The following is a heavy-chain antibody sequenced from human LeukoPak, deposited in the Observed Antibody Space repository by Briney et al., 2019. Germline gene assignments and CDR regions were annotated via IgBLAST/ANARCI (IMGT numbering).Heavy chain of an antibody. CDR1: GFTFRNYA. CDR3: ARHYGP. CDR2: IYYSGST. V-gene: IGHV4-39*01. D-gene: IGHD3-10*01. Sequence: PGGSLRLSCVVSGFTFRNYAMTWIRQPPGKGLEWIGSIYYSGSTYYNPSLKSRVTISVDTSKNQFSLKLSSVTAADTAVYYCARHYGPWGQGTLVTVSS. J-gene: IGHJ4*02.